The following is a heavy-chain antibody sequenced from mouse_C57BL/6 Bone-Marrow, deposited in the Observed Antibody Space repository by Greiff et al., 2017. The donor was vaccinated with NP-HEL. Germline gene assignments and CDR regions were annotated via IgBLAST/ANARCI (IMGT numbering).Heavy chain of an antibody. CDR3: TRAIYYGNHYWYFDV. CDR1: GYTFTSYW. CDR2: IYPGNSDT. V-gene: IGHV1-5*01. J-gene: IGHJ1*03. Sequence: EVQLQQSGTVLARPGASVKMSCKTSGYTFTSYWMHWVKQRPGQGLEWIGAIYPGNSDTSYNQKFKGKAKLTAVTSASTAYMELSSLTNEDSAVYYCTRAIYYGNHYWYFDVWGTGTTVTVSS. D-gene: IGHD2-1*01.